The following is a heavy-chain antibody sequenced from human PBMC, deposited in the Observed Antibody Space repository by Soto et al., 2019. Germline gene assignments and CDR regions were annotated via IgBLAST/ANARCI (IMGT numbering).Heavy chain of an antibody. CDR2: IGTAGDT. CDR1: GFTFSSYD. CDR3: ARERIAAGGGFYYYYGMDV. Sequence: GGSLRLSCAASGFTFSSYDMHWVRQATGKGLEWVSAIGTAGDTYYPGSVKGRFTISRENAKNSLYLQMNSLRAEDTAVYYCARERIAAGGGFYYYYGMDVWGQGTTVTVSS. D-gene: IGHD6-13*01. V-gene: IGHV3-13*01. J-gene: IGHJ6*02.